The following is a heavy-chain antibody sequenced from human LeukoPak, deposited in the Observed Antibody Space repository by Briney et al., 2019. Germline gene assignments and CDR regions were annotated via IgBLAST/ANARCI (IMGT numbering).Heavy chain of an antibody. J-gene: IGHJ6*02. CDR1: GGSFSGYY. CDR2: IHYSGNT. V-gene: IGHV4-39*01. CDR3: ARHVDGYYYYGMDV. Sequence: PSETLSLTCAVYGGSFSGYYWGWIRQPPGKGLEWIGSIHYSGNTYYNPSLKSRVTISADTSKNQFSLKLSSVTAADTAVYYCARHVDGYYYYGMDVWGQGTTVTVSS. D-gene: IGHD2-15*01.